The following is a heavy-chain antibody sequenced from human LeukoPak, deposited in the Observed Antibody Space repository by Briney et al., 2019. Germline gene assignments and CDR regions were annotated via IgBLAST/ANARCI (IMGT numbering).Heavy chain of an antibody. J-gene: IGHJ4*02. CDR1: GFTFSSYN. CDR3: ARCGGVGATGDFDY. Sequence: PGGSLRLSCAASGFTFSSYNMNWVRQAPGKGLEWVSFISTSSSYIHYADSVKGRFTISRDNAKNSLYLQMNSLRAEDTAVYYCARCGGVGATGDFDYWGQGTLVTVSS. V-gene: IGHV3-21*01. CDR2: ISTSSSYI. D-gene: IGHD1-26*01.